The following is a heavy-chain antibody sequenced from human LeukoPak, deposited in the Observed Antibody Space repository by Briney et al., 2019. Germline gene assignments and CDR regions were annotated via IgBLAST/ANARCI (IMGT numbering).Heavy chain of an antibody. Sequence: SETLSLTCIVSGGSMSRYYWSWIRQPAGKGLEWIGRIYTSGSTEYNPSLKSRVTMSVDTSKNQFSLKLTSVTAADTAVYYCARVPFRYYYGSGSYYFDYWGQGTLVTVSS. J-gene: IGHJ4*02. CDR1: GGSMSRYY. CDR3: ARVPFRYYYGSGSYYFDY. V-gene: IGHV4-4*07. D-gene: IGHD3-10*01. CDR2: IYTSGST.